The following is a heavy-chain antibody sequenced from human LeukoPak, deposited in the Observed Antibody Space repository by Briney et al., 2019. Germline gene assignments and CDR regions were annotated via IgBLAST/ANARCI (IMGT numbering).Heavy chain of an antibody. CDR3: ARGSGRTHFDY. Sequence: GGSLRLSCAASGFTFSSYSMNWVRQAPGKGLEWVSSIISSSSYIYYADSVKGRFTISRDNAKNSLYLQITSLRAEDTAVYYCARGSGRTHFDYWGQGTLVTVSS. CDR1: GFTFSSYS. V-gene: IGHV3-21*01. J-gene: IGHJ4*02. CDR2: IISSSSYI. D-gene: IGHD3-3*01.